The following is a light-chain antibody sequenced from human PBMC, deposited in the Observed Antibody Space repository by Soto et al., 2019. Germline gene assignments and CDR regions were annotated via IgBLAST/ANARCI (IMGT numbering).Light chain of an antibody. J-gene: IGLJ2*01. CDR1: SGTIASNY. CDR2: EYN. CDR3: QSYDSTIEV. Sequence: NFMLTQPHSVSESPGKTVTISCTRSSGTIASNYVQWYQQRPGSAPTTVIYEYNQRPSGVPDRFSGSIDSSSNSASLTISGLKTEDEADYYCQSYDSTIEVFGGGTQLTVL. V-gene: IGLV6-57*04.